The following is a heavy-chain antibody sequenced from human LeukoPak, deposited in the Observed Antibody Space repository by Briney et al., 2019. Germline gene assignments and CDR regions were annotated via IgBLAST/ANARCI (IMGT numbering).Heavy chain of an antibody. CDR2: ISYDGSNK. V-gene: IGHV3-30*18. CDR1: GFTVSSNY. J-gene: IGHJ4*02. D-gene: IGHD2-15*01. CDR3: AKDRRCSGGSCYPDY. Sequence: SGGSLRLSCAASGFTVSSNYMTWVRQAPGKGLEWVAVISYDGSNKYYADSVKGRFTISRDNSKNTLYLQMNSLRAEDTAVYYCAKDRRCSGGSCYPDYWGQGTLVTVSS.